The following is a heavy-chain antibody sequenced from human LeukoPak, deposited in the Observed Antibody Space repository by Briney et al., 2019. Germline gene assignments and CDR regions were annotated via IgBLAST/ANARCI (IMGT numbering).Heavy chain of an antibody. J-gene: IGHJ4*02. V-gene: IGHV3-48*03. Sequence: GGSLRLSCAASGFTFSSYEMNWVRQAPGKGLEWVSYISSSGSTIYYADSVKGRFTISRDNAKNSLYLQMNSLRAEDTAVYYCGGSPYCSSTSCYPPFVDYWGQGTLVTVSS. CDR1: GFTFSSYE. CDR3: GGSPYCSSTSCYPPFVDY. CDR2: ISSSGSTI. D-gene: IGHD2-2*01.